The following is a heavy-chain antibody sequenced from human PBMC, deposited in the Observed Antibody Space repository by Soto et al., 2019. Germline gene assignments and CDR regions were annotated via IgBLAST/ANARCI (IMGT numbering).Heavy chain of an antibody. CDR1: GFTFSSYA. CDR2: ISYDGSNK. J-gene: IGHJ4*02. CDR3: ARDPGRWELHHPEDY. V-gene: IGHV3-30-3*01. Sequence: QVQLVESGGGVVQPGRSLRLSCAASGFTFSSYAMHWVRQAPGKGLEWVAVISYDGSNKYYADSVKGRFTISRDNSKNTLYLQMNSLRAEDTAVYYCARDPGRWELHHPEDYWGQGTLVTVSS. D-gene: IGHD1-26*01.